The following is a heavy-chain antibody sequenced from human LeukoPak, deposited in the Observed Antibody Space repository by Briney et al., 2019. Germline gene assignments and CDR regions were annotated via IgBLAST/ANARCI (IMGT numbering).Heavy chain of an antibody. CDR2: IIPIFGTA. Sequence: GASVKVSCKASGYTFTSYDINWVRQATGQGLEWMGWIIPIFGTANYAQKFQGRVTITADESTSTAYMELRSLRSDDTAVYYCARINGYSSSWCDYWGQGTLVTVSS. D-gene: IGHD6-13*01. J-gene: IGHJ4*02. CDR3: ARINGYSSSWCDY. CDR1: GYTFTSYD. V-gene: IGHV1-69*13.